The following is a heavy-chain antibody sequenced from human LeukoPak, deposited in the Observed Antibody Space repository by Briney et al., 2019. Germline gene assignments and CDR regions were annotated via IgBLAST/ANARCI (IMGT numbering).Heavy chain of an antibody. Sequence: PGGSLRLSCTASGFTFSSYGMLWVRHAPGKGLEWVAFIRSDGSNKYYADSVKGRFTISRDNSKNTMYLQMNSLRAEDTAVYYCAKDRARVVPGANDYWGQGTLVTVSS. D-gene: IGHD2-2*01. CDR1: GFTFSSYG. J-gene: IGHJ4*02. CDR3: AKDRARVVPGANDY. V-gene: IGHV3-30*02. CDR2: IRSDGSNK.